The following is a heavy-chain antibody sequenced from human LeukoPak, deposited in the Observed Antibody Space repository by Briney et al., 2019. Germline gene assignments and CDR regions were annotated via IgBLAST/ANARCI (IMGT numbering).Heavy chain of an antibody. CDR2: ISSSGRST. V-gene: IGHV3-23*01. D-gene: IGHD4-17*01. J-gene: IGHJ4*02. Sequence: GGSLRLSCAASGFTFSSYAMTWVRQAPGKGLEWVSTISSSGRSTYYQDSVKGRFTISRDNSKNTLCLQMNNLRAEDTAVYYCAKGFSTTVTRPFFDYWGQGTLVTVSS. CDR1: GFTFSSYA. CDR3: AKGFSTTVTRPFFDY.